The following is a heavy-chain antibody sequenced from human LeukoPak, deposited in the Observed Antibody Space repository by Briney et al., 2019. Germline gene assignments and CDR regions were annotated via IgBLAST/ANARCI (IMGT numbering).Heavy chain of an antibody. J-gene: IGHJ5*02. Sequence: ASVKVSCKASGYTFTSYAMHWVRQAPGQRLEWMGWINAGNGNTKYSQKFQGRVTLTRDTSASTAYMELRSLRSEDTAVYYCARDSIAAATNWFDPWGQGTLVTVSS. CDR1: GYTFTSYA. CDR3: ARDSIAAATNWFDP. D-gene: IGHD6-13*01. V-gene: IGHV1-3*01. CDR2: INAGNGNT.